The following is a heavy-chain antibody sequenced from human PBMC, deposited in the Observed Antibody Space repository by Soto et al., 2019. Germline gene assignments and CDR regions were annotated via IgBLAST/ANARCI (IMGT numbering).Heavy chain of an antibody. V-gene: IGHV3-23*01. CDR3: ANLLAAAGTGY. CDR1: GFTFSSYA. D-gene: IGHD6-13*01. CDR2: ISGSGGST. J-gene: IGHJ4*02. Sequence: EVQLLESGGGLVQPGGSLRLSCPASGFTFSSYAMSWVRQAPGKGLEWVSAISGSGGSTYYADSVKGRFTISRDNSKNTLYLQMNSLRAEDTAVYYCANLLAAAGTGYWGQGTLVTVSS.